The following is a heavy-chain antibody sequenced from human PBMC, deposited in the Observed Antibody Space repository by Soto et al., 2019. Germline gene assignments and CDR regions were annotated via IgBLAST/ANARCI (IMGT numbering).Heavy chain of an antibody. V-gene: IGHV3-48*01. CDR1: GFTFSNYS. Sequence: PGGSLRLSCEASGFTFSNYSMNWVRQAPGKGLEWVSYISGHSTGRYSTDYADSVKGRFTVPRDNANNSFYLQMHSLRAEDTGLYSCVADNSGPRAFEYWGQGILVT. J-gene: IGHJ4*02. CDR3: VADNSGPRAFEY. D-gene: IGHD5-12*01. CDR2: ISGHSTGRYST.